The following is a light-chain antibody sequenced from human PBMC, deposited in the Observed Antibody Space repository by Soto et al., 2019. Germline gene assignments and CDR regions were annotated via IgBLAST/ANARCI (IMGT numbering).Light chain of an antibody. CDR2: GVT. CDR3: CAYAGSGTVV. V-gene: IGLV2-23*02. Sequence: QSALTQPASLSGSPGQSITISCTGTRSDIGSYNSIAWYQQHPGKAPRVVIFGVTKRPSGVSNRFSGSKSGNTASLTISGLQAEDEADYYCCAYAGSGTVVFGGGTKLTVL. J-gene: IGLJ3*02. CDR1: RSDIGSYNS.